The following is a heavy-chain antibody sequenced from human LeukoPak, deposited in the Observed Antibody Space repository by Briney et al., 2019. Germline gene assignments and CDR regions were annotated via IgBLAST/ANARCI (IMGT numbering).Heavy chain of an antibody. V-gene: IGHV3-74*01. Sequence: PGGSLRLSCAASGFTVSGIYMSWVRQAPGKGLVWVSRINSDGSSTSYADSVKGRFTISRDNAKNTLYLQMNSLRAEDTAVYYCARAVTIPWFDPWGQGTLVTVSS. CDR1: GFTVSGIY. J-gene: IGHJ5*02. CDR2: INSDGSST. D-gene: IGHD2-21*01. CDR3: ARAVTIPWFDP.